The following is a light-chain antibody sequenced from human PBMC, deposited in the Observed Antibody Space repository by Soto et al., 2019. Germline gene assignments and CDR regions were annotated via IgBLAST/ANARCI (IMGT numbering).Light chain of an antibody. CDR1: SRDVGGYNY. CDR3: SSHAASNTPLYV. CDR2: EVT. Sequence: QSALTQPPSASGSPGQSVTISCTGTSRDVGGYNYVSWYQQHPGKAPKLMIYEVTKRPSGVPDRFSGSKSGNTASLTVSGLQAEDEADYYCSSHAASNTPLYVFGTGTQLTAL. V-gene: IGLV2-8*01. J-gene: IGLJ1*01.